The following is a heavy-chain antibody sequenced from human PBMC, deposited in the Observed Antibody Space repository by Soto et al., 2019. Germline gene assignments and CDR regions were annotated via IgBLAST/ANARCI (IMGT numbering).Heavy chain of an antibody. V-gene: IGHV3-74*01. CDR1: GFNFSSNC. D-gene: IGHD2-21*01. CDR2: INTDGSEI. Sequence: GSLRLSCAASGFNFSSNCMHWVRQVPGKGLVWVSRINTDGSEIDYADSVKGRFTTSRDNAKNMLYLQMNSLRLEDTAVYYCARDGEEYWGQGALVTVSS. J-gene: IGHJ4*02. CDR3: ARDGEEY.